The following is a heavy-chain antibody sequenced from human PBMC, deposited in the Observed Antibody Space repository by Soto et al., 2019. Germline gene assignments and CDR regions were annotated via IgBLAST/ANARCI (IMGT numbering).Heavy chain of an antibody. CDR2: IYYRGST. J-gene: IGHJ3*02. Sequence: QVQLQGSGPGLVKPSETLSLTCTVSGGSISGYYWSWIRQPPGRGLEWVGYIYYRGSTSFNPSLRGRGTISLDTSRNQFSLKLSSVTTADTAVYYCTRSVTGYAFDIWGQGTMVTGSS. CDR3: TRSVTGYAFDI. V-gene: IGHV4-59*01. CDR1: GGSISGYY. D-gene: IGHD2-8*02.